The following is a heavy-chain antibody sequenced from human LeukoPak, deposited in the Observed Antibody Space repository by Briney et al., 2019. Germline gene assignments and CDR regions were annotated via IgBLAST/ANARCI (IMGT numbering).Heavy chain of an antibody. CDR2: IYYSGST. J-gene: IGHJ3*02. CDR1: GGSISSYY. D-gene: IGHD2-15*01. Sequence: PSETLSLTCTVSGGSISSYYWSWIRQPPGKGLEWIGYIYYSGSTNYNPSLKSRVTISVDTSKNHFSLKLSSVTAADTAVYYCARQSCSGGSCYNDAFDIWGQGTMVTVSS. CDR3: ARQSCSGGSCYNDAFDI. V-gene: IGHV4-59*08.